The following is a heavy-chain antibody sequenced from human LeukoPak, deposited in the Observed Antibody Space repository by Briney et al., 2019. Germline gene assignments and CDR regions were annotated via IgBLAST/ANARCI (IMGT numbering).Heavy chain of an antibody. CDR2: ISASGSAT. D-gene: IGHD3-3*01. CDR3: AKDPYLRDFWSGYFDY. CDR1: GFIFSNYG. Sequence: PGGSLRLSCAASGFIFSNYGMNWVHQAPGKGLEWVAAISASGSATSYADSVRGRFTISRDNSKSTTYLQMNSLRAEDTAVFYCAKDPYLRDFWSGYFDYWGQGIPVTVSS. V-gene: IGHV3-23*01. J-gene: IGHJ4*02.